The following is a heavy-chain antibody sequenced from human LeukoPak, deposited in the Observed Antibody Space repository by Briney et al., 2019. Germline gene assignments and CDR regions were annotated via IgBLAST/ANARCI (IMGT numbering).Heavy chain of an antibody. CDR1: GYSISSGYY. D-gene: IGHD3-10*01. V-gene: IGHV4-38-2*02. CDR3: ARDAYGSCFDF. J-gene: IGHJ4*02. CDR2: IYHSGST. Sequence: SETLSLTCTVSGYSISSGYYWGWIRQPPGKGLEWIGSIYHSGSTYCNPSLKSRVTISVDTSKNQFSLKLSSVTAADTAVYYCARDAYGSCFDFWGQGTLVTVSS.